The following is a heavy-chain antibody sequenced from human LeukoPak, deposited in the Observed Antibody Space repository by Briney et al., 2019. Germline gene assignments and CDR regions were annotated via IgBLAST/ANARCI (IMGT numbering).Heavy chain of an antibody. Sequence: GGSLRLSCAASGFTFSSYAMHWVRQAPGKGLEWVAVISYDGSNKYYADSVKGRFTISRDNSKNTLYLQMNSLRAEDTAVYYCARDPSIKTYYDYVWGSYRNPFDYWGQGTLVTVSS. V-gene: IGHV3-30-3*01. CDR2: ISYDGSNK. CDR3: ARDPSIKTYYDYVWGSYRNPFDY. D-gene: IGHD3-16*02. J-gene: IGHJ4*02. CDR1: GFTFSSYA.